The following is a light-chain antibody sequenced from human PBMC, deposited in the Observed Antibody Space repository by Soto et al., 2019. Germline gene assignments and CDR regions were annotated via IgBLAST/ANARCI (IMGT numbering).Light chain of an antibody. CDR1: QSISTY. CDR3: QQRFSPLWT. CDR2: AAS. Sequence: DIQMTQSPSSLSASVGDRVTITCRASQSISTYLNWYQQKPGKAPKLLIYAASSMQSGVPSRFSGSGSQTDFTLTISRLQPDDSATYYFQQRFSPLWTFGQGTKVEV. J-gene: IGKJ1*01. V-gene: IGKV1-39*01.